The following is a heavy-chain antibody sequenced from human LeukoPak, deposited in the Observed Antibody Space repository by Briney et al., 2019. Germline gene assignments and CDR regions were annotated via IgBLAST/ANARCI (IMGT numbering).Heavy chain of an antibody. D-gene: IGHD3-9*01. Sequence: SETLSLTCTVSGVSISSTNYYWGWIRQPPGKGPAWIGSIYYSGTAYYNPSLKSRVAISVDTSKNHFSLKLSSVTAADTAVYYCAKANPDYDILTGYYRSAFDIWGQGTMVTVSS. CDR3: AKANPDYDILTGYYRSAFDI. CDR1: GVSISSTNYY. V-gene: IGHV4-39*07. J-gene: IGHJ3*02. CDR2: IYYSGTA.